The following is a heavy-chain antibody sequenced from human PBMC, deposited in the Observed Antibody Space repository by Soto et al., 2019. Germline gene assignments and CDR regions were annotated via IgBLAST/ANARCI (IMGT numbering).Heavy chain of an antibody. CDR1: GGSVTAST. D-gene: IGHD2-15*01. CDR2: FIPIFPTP. Sequence: QVQLVQSGAELKKPGSSVKVSCKASGGSVTASTINWVRQAPGQGLEWIGAFIPIFPTPNYAQKLQGRVTIAADGPTNTASMDLNSLTSDDAAVYSWGTGAVVPAYPNWVATWGQGTLVTVSS. V-gene: IGHV1-69*12. J-gene: IGHJ5*02. CDR3: GTGAVVPAYPNWVAT.